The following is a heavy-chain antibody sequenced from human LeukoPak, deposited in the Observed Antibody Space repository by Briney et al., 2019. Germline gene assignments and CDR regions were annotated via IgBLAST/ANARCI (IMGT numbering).Heavy chain of an antibody. D-gene: IGHD2-2*01. Sequence: GGSLRLSCAASGFTFTSYSMNWVRQAPGKGLEWVSTISGGGGSTYYADSVKGRFTISRDNSKNTLYLQMNSLRAEDTAVYYCARGDIVVVPAAPFDYWGQGTLVTVSS. J-gene: IGHJ4*02. CDR2: ISGGGGST. V-gene: IGHV3-23*01. CDR1: GFTFTSYS. CDR3: ARGDIVVVPAAPFDY.